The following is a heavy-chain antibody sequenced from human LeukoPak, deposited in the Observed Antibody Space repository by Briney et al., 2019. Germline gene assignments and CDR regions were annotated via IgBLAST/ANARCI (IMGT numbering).Heavy chain of an antibody. CDR1: GGSFSGYY. CDR3: ARGRVGDSSGYYYAFDY. J-gene: IGHJ4*02. D-gene: IGHD3-22*01. V-gene: IGHV4-34*01. CDR2: INHSGST. Sequence: SETLSLTCAVYGGSFSGYYWSWIRQPPGKGLEWIGEINHSGSTNYNPSLKSRVTISVDTSKNQFSLKLSSVTAADTAVYYCARGRVGDSSGYYYAFDYWGQGTLVTVSS.